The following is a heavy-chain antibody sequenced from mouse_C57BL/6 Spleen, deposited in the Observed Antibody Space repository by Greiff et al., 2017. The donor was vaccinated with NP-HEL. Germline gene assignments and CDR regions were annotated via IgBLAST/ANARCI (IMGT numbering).Heavy chain of an antibody. J-gene: IGHJ2*01. Sequence: VQLKQSGPVLVKPGASVKMSCKASGYTFTDYYMNWVKQSHGKSLEWIGVINPYNGGTSYNQKFKGKATLTVDKSSSTAYMELNSLTSEDSAVYYCARGQLTHYYFDYWGQGTTLTVSS. CDR3: ARGQLTHYYFDY. D-gene: IGHD3-2*02. CDR1: GYTFTDYY. V-gene: IGHV1-19*01. CDR2: INPYNGGT.